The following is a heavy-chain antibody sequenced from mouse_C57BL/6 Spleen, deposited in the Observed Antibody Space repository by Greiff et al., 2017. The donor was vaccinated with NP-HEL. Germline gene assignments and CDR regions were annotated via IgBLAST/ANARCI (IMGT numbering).Heavy chain of an antibody. J-gene: IGHJ3*01. CDR2: INPSTGGT. Sequence: EVQRVESGPELVKPGASVKISCKASGYSFTGYYMNWVKQSPEKSLEWIGEINPSTGGTTYNQKFKAKATLTVDKSSSTAYMQLKSLTSEDSAVYYCARNLAWFAYWGQGTLVTVSA. CDR3: ARNLAWFAY. CDR1: GYSFTGYY. V-gene: IGHV1-42*01.